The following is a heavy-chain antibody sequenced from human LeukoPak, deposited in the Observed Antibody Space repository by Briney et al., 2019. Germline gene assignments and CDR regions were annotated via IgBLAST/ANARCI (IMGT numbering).Heavy chain of an antibody. CDR2: IYYSGST. Sequence: SETLSLTCTVSGGSISSYYWSWIRQPPGKGLEWIGYIYYSGSTNYNPSLKSRVTISVDTSKNQSSLKLSSVTAADTAVYYCASALTTVTTGYFDYWGQGTLVTVSS. D-gene: IGHD4-11*01. V-gene: IGHV4-59*01. J-gene: IGHJ4*02. CDR3: ASALTTVTTGYFDY. CDR1: GGSISSYY.